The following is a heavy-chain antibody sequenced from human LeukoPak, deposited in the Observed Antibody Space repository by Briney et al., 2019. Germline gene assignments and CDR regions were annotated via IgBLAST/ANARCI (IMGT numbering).Heavy chain of an antibody. CDR3: GFSTVTTFLLDY. CDR2: INPSGGST. V-gene: IGHV1-46*01. Sequence: ASVKVSCKASGYTFTSYYMHWVRQAPGQGLEWMGIINPSGGSTSYAQKFQGRVTVTRDTSTSTVYMELSSLRSEDTAVYYCGFSTVTTFLLDYWGQGTLVTVSS. J-gene: IGHJ4*02. CDR1: GYTFTSYY. D-gene: IGHD4-17*01.